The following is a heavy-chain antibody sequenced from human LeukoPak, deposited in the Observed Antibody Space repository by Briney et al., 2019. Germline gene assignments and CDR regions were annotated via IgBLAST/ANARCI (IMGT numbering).Heavy chain of an antibody. CDR3: ARQRAFDV. J-gene: IGHJ3*01. CDR1: GFTFSSHG. Sequence: GGSLRLSCAASGFTFSSHGMNWVRQAPGKGLEWVSVIYSGGSTDYADSVNGRFTISRDNIKNTLYLQMNNLRAEDTAVYYCARQRAFDVWGQGTMVTVSS. V-gene: IGHV3-66*04. CDR2: IYSGGST.